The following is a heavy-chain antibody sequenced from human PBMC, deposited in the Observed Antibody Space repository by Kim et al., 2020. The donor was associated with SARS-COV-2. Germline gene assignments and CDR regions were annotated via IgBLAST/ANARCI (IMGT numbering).Heavy chain of an antibody. CDR3: SADYYYGMDV. V-gene: IGHV3-15*01. D-gene: IGHD2-2*01. Sequence: GGSLRLSCAASGFTFNNAWMRWVRQAPGKGLEWVGRIKSKTNGGTKAYAATVKGRFSISSDDSKNTLYLQMNSLKPEDTAVYYCSADYYYGMDVWGQGTT. J-gene: IGHJ6*02. CDR2: IKSKTNGGTK. CDR1: GFTFNNAW.